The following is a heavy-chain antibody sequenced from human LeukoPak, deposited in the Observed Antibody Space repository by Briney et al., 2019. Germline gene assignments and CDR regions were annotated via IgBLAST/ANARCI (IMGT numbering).Heavy chain of an antibody. CDR2: INHSGST. D-gene: IGHD3-22*01. V-gene: IGHV4-34*01. Sequence: KPSETLSLTCAVYGGSFSGYYWSWIRQPPGKGLEWIGEINHSGSTNYNPSLKSRVTISVDTSKNQFSLKLSSVTAADTVVYYCARTGNHYYYDSSGYYVFDYWGQGTLVTVSS. CDR3: ARTGNHYYYDSSGYYVFDY. CDR1: GGSFSGYY. J-gene: IGHJ4*02.